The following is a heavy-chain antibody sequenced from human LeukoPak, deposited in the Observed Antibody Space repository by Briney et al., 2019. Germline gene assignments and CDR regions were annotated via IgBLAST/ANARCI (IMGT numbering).Heavy chain of an antibody. CDR2: ISYDGSNK. CDR3: AKDRVWYFDWSDQADDAFDI. CDR1: GFTFSSYA. Sequence: GGSLRLSCAASGFTFSSYAMHWVRQAPGKGLEWVAVISYDGSNKYYADSVKGRFTISRDNSKNTLYLQMNSLRAEDTAVYYCAKDRVWYFDWSDQADDAFDIWGQGTMVTVSS. J-gene: IGHJ3*02. D-gene: IGHD3-9*01. V-gene: IGHV3-30*04.